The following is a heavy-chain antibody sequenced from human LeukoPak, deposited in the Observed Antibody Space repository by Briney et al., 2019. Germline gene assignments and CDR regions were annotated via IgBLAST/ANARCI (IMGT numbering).Heavy chain of an antibody. CDR1: GFTFSSYG. V-gene: IGHV3-23*01. Sequence: GGSLRLSCAASGFTFSSYGMSWVRQAPGKGLEWVSAISGSGGSTYYADSVKGRFTISRDNSKNTLYLQMNSLRAEDTAVYYCAKDLSGWQWLVQGDYWGQGTLVTVSS. D-gene: IGHD6-19*01. CDR2: ISGSGGST. CDR3: AKDLSGWQWLVQGDY. J-gene: IGHJ4*02.